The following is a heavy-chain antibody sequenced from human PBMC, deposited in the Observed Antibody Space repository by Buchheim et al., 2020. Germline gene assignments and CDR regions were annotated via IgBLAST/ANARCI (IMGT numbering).Heavy chain of an antibody. D-gene: IGHD2-8*01. CDR2: IFYTGGT. CDR1: GGSIKRYY. J-gene: IGHJ4*02. V-gene: IGHV4-59*01. Sequence: QVQLLESGPGRVKPSETLSLTCTVSGGSIKRYYCSWIRQPPGKRPEWIGYIFYTGGTNYNPSLKSPVLISVDPSTNQFTMRLNSVTAADTAVYYCATFTYGLGHDFSGQGTL. CDR3: ATFTYGLGHDF.